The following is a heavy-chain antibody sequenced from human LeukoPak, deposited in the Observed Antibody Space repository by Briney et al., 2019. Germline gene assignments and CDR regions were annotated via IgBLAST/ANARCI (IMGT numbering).Heavy chain of an antibody. J-gene: IGHJ4*02. CDR1: GYTFTSYY. CDR3: ARVDRYCSSTSCSTFYFDY. CDR2: INPSGGST. V-gene: IGHV1-46*01. D-gene: IGHD2-2*01. Sequence: ASVKVSCKASGYTFTSYYMHWVRQAPGQGLEWMGIINPSGGSTSYEQKFQGRVTMTRDTSTSTVYMELSSLRSEDTAVYYCARVDRYCSSTSCSTFYFDYWGQGTLVTVSS.